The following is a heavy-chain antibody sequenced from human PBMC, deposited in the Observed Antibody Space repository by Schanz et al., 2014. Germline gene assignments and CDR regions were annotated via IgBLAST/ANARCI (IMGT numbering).Heavy chain of an antibody. CDR1: GFTFSDAW. CDR3: ARDASSSDYHLAH. D-gene: IGHD3-22*01. Sequence: VQLVESGGGLVKPGGFLRLSCAASGFTFSDAWMSWVRQAPGKGLEWVSAISGSGGSTYYADSVRGRFTISRDNAKNSLYLEMNSLRAEDTAVYYCARDASSSDYHLAHWGQGTLVTVSS. V-gene: IGHV3-11*04. J-gene: IGHJ4*02. CDR2: ISGSGGST.